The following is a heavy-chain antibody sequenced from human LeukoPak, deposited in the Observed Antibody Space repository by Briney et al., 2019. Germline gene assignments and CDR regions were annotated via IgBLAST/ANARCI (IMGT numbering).Heavy chain of an antibody. V-gene: IGHV4-59*08. CDR3: ARHKNTAGSDYFGD. Sequence: PSETLSLTCTVSGGSISSYYWSWIRQPPGKGLEWIGYIYYSGSINYNPSLKSRVTISVDTSKNQFSLKLSSVTAADTAVYYCARHKNTAGSDYFGDWGQGTLVTVSS. J-gene: IGHJ4*02. D-gene: IGHD1-26*01. CDR2: IYYSGSI. CDR1: GGSISSYY.